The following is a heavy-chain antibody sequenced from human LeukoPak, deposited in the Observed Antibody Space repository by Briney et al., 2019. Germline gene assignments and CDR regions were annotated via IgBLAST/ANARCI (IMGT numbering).Heavy chain of an antibody. CDR2: SRSDGSST. D-gene: IGHD6-19*01. J-gene: IGHJ4*02. CDR3: TRRYGGHSGWAGYHDS. Sequence: GGSLRLSCVASGFSFSAYIMHWVRQAPGKGLEYVSASRSDGSSTCYPNSVNGRFTISRDNSKSTLYLQMGSLRAEDTAVYYCTRRYGGHSGWAGYHDSWGQGTLVTVSS. CDR1: GFSFSAYI. V-gene: IGHV3-64*01.